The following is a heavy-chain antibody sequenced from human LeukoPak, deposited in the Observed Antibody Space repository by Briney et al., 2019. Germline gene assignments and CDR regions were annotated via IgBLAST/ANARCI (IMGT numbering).Heavy chain of an antibody. CDR2: IYTSGST. V-gene: IGHV4-4*07. CDR1: GGSISSYY. J-gene: IGHJ5*02. Sequence: SSETLSLTCTVSGGSISSYYWSWIRQPAGKGLEWIGRIYTSGSTNYNPSLKSRVTISVDKSKNQFSLKLSSVTAADTAVYYCAREGLNLTIPRRWFDPWGQGTLITVSS. D-gene: IGHD3-3*01. CDR3: AREGLNLTIPRRWFDP.